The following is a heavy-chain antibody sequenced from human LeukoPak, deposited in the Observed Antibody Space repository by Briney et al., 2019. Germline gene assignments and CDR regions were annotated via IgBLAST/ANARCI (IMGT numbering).Heavy chain of an antibody. D-gene: IGHD1-26*01. Sequence: GGSLRLSCGDSGFTFSSYAISWVHQAPGKGLEWVSLITWDGGSTYYADSVKGRFTISRDNSKNSLYLQMNSLRAEDTAVYYCAKRGEGGSYSHYWGQGTLVTVSS. CDR2: ITWDGGST. J-gene: IGHJ4*02. CDR1: GFTFSSYA. CDR3: AKRGEGGSYSHY. V-gene: IGHV3-43*02.